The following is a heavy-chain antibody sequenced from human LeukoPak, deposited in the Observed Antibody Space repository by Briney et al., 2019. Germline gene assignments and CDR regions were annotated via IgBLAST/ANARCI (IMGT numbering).Heavy chain of an antibody. Sequence: GGSLRLSCAASGFTFSSYAMSWVRQAPGKGLEWVSAISGSGGSTYYADSVKGRFTISRDDSKNTLYLQMNSLRAEDTAVYYCAKGGVVYDSSGYYDYWGQGTLVTVSS. V-gene: IGHV3-23*01. CDR2: ISGSGGST. J-gene: IGHJ4*02. CDR1: GFTFSSYA. CDR3: AKGGVVYDSSGYYDY. D-gene: IGHD3-22*01.